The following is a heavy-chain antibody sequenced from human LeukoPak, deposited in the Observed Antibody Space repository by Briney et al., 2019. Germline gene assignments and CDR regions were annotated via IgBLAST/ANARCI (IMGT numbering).Heavy chain of an antibody. CDR1: GGTFSSYA. V-gene: IGHV1-69*13. CDR2: IIPIFGTA. CDR3: ASPTDYGDYARVYDAFDI. J-gene: IGHJ3*02. D-gene: IGHD4-17*01. Sequence: ASVKVSCKASGGTFSSYAISWVRRAPGQGLEWMGGIIPIFGTANYAQKFQGRVTIIADESTSTAYMELSSLRSEDTAVYYCASPTDYGDYARVYDAFDIWGQGTMVTVSS.